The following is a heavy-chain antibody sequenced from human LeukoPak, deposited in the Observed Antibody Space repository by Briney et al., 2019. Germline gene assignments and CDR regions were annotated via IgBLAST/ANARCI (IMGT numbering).Heavy chain of an antibody. Sequence: GGSLRLSCAASGFTFSIYGMHWVRQAPGKGLEWVAFIRYDGSIKYYADSVKGLFTISRENSKNTLYLQMNSLRAEDTAVYYCAKDLGAGGYFDYWGQGSLVTVSS. CDR3: AKDLGAGGYFDY. J-gene: IGHJ4*02. CDR1: GFTFSIYG. V-gene: IGHV3-30*02. D-gene: IGHD3-10*01. CDR2: IRYDGSIK.